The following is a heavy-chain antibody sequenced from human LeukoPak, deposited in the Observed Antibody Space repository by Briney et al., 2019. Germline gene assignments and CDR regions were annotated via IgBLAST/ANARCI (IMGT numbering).Heavy chain of an antibody. CDR1: GFTFSDYA. Sequence: GGSLRLSCAVSGFTFSDYAMHWVRQAPGKGLEWVASIQSNGNEKYSSDSLKGRFTISRDNSKNTLYLKMNTVRPEDTAVFYCARGVTSWPQGPYHFDYWGQGILITVSS. D-gene: IGHD2-2*01. J-gene: IGHJ4*01. CDR3: ARGVTSWPQGPYHFDY. CDR2: IQSNGNEK. V-gene: IGHV3-30*02.